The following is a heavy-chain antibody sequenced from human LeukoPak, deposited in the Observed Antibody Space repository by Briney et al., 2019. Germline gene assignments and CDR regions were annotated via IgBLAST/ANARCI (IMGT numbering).Heavy chain of an antibody. CDR2: ISGRGDVT. Sequence: GGSLRLSCAASGFTFSYYDMSWVRQTPGKGLEWVSSISGRGDVTYYADSLKGRFTISRDNSKNTLYLQMDGLRAEDTALYYCARFHDFWRWGQGTLVTVSS. D-gene: IGHD3-3*01. CDR1: GFTFSYYD. CDR3: ARFHDFWR. J-gene: IGHJ4*02. V-gene: IGHV3-23*01.